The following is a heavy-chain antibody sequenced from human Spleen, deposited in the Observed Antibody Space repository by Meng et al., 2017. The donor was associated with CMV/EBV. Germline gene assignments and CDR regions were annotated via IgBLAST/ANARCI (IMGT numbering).Heavy chain of an antibody. J-gene: IGHJ5*02. CDR3: ARDYRHYYDSSSYYAPNNWFDP. V-gene: IGHV6-1*01. Sequence: WNWIGQSPSEGREWLGRTYYRSKWYNDYAVSVKSRITINPDTSKNRVSLQLSSVTPEDTAVYYCARDYRHYYDSSSYYAPNNWFDPWGQGTLVTVSS. D-gene: IGHD3-22*01. CDR2: TYYRSKWYN.